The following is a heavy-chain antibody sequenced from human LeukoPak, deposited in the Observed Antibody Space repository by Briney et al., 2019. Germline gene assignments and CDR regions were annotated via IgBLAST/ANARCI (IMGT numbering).Heavy chain of an antibody. CDR1: GSNFVDYW. Sequence: GESLKISCKDSGSNFVDYWIGWVRQVPGRGLEWMAVIFSPSFQGQVSISVDTSTNTAYLEWSSLKASDTAIYYCARQDLGDYGRNYFQSWGQGTLVIVSS. CDR3: ARQDLGDYGRNYFQS. J-gene: IGHJ4*02. D-gene: IGHD4-17*01. V-gene: IGHV5-51*01. CDR2: IF.